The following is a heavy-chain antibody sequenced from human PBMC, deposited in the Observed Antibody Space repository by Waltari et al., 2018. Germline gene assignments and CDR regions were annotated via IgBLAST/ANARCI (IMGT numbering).Heavy chain of an antibody. V-gene: IGHV5-51*01. J-gene: IGHJ4*02. D-gene: IGHD2-21*01. CDR3: ARQFPPYCGGDCYSDY. CDR2: FFPEDSDR. Sequence: EVQLVQSGAEVTKPGESLKISCNVSGYDFATHWIGWWRRMPGKGLEWMVLFFPEDSDRRYSPSFQGQVTMSADRSISIAYLHLNNLKTSDTAIYYCARQFPPYCGGDCYSDYWGQGTLVTVSS. CDR1: GYDFATHW.